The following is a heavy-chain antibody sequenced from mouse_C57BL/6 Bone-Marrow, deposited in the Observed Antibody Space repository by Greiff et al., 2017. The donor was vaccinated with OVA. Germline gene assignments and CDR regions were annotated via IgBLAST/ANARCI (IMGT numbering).Heavy chain of an antibody. CDR1: GYSFTGYY. Sequence: EVKLMESGPELVKPGASVKISCKASGYSFTGYYMNWVKQSPEKSLEWIGDINPSTGGTTYNQKFKAKATLTVDKSSSTAYMQLKSLTSEDSAVYYCARNYDYDTFAYWGQGTLVTVSA. CDR3: ARNYDYDTFAY. V-gene: IGHV1-42*01. J-gene: IGHJ3*01. D-gene: IGHD2-4*01. CDR2: INPSTGGT.